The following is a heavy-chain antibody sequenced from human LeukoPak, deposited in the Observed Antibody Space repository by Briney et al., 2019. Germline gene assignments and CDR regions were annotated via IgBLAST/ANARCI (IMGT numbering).Heavy chain of an antibody. D-gene: IGHD6-6*01. CDR3: ARAGAARPGYYYYYMDV. J-gene: IGHJ6*03. CDR1: GFTFSSYG. Sequence: PGGSLRLSCAASGFTFSSYGMNWVRQAPGKGLEWVSSISSSSSYIYYADSVKGRFTISRDNAKNSLYLQMNRLRAEDTAVYYCARAGAARPGYYYYYMDVWGKGATVTVSS. CDR2: ISSSSSYI. V-gene: IGHV3-21*01.